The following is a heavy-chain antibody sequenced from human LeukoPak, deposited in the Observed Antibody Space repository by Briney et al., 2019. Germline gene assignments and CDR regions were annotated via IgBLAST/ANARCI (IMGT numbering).Heavy chain of an antibody. Sequence: ASVKVSCKASGGTFSSYAISWVRQAPGQGLEWMGGIIPIFSTANYAQKFQGRVTITADESTSTAYMELSSLRSEDTAVYYCARAKDSSIQYYDFWSGYNNLFLSWGQGTLVTVSS. J-gene: IGHJ5*02. CDR3: ARAKDSSIQYYDFWSGYNNLFLS. CDR2: IIPIFSTA. CDR1: GGTFSSYA. V-gene: IGHV1-69*01. D-gene: IGHD3-3*01.